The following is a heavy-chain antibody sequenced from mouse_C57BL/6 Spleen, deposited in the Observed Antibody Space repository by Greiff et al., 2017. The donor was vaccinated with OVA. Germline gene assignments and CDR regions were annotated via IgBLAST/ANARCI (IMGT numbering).Heavy chain of an antibody. V-gene: IGHV5-17*01. CDR1: GFTFSDYG. J-gene: IGHJ4*01. CDR3: AREDGYSFYYAMDY. Sequence: EVKVVESGGGLVKPGGSLKLSCAASGFTFSDYGMHWVRQAPEKGLEWVAYISSGSSTIYYADTVKGRFTISRDNAKNTLFLQMTSLRSEDTAMYYCAREDGYSFYYAMDYWGQGTSVTVSS. D-gene: IGHD2-3*01. CDR2: ISSGSSTI.